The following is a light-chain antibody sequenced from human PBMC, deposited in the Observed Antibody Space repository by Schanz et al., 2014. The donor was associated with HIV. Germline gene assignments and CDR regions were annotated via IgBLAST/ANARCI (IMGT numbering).Light chain of an antibody. CDR1: SSDIGNYNY. J-gene: IGLJ2*01. Sequence: QSALTQPPSASGSPGQSVTISCAGTSSDIGNYNYVSWYQHHPGRAPKLLIYDASKRPSGVPDRFSGSKSGNTASLTVSGLQAEDEADYYCSSSAGSDNLVFGGGTKLTVL. CDR3: SSSAGSDNLV. CDR2: DAS. V-gene: IGLV2-8*01.